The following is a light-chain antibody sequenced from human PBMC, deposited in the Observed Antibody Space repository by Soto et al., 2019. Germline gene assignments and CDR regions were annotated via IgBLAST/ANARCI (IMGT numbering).Light chain of an antibody. CDR3: QQANSLPLT. J-gene: IGKJ4*01. V-gene: IGKV1-12*01. CDR1: QGISNW. CDR2: TGS. Sequence: DIQMTQSPSSVSASVGDRVSITCRASQGISNWLAWYQQKPGRAPKLLIYTGSSLQSGVPSRFSGTGSGTDFPLTISRLQPEDVANYYCQQANSLPLTFGGGTKVEIK.